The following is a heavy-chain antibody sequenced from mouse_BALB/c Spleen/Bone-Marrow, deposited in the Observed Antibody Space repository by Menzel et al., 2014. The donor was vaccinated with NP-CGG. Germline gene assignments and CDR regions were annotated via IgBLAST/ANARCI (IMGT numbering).Heavy chain of an antibody. CDR2: IYPGDGDT. D-gene: IGHD2-2*01. J-gene: IGHJ4*01. CDR3: ARFYGYDGMDY. V-gene: IGHV1-87*01. Sequence: VHLVESGAELARPGASVKLSCKASGYTFTSYWVQWVKQRPGQGLEWIGAIYPGDGDTRYTQKFKGKATLTADKSSSTAYMQLSSLASEDSAVYYCARFYGYDGMDYWGQGTSVTVSS. CDR1: GYTFTSYW.